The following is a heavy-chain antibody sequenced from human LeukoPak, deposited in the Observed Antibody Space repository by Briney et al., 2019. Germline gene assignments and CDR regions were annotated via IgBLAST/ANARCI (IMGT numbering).Heavy chain of an antibody. D-gene: IGHD3-22*01. J-gene: IGHJ4*02. CDR2: ISAYNGNT. V-gene: IGHV1-18*01. CDR1: GYTFTSYG. Sequence: GAPVKVSCKASGYTFTSYGISWARQAPGQGLEWMGWISAYNGNTNYAQKLQGRVTMTTDTSTSTAYMELRSLRSDDTAVYYCARDPRDYYDSSGYYLFDYWGQGTLVTVSS. CDR3: ARDPRDYYDSSGYYLFDY.